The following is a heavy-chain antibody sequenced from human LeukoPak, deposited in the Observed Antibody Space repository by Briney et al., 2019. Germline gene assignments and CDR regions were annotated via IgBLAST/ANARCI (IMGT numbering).Heavy chain of an antibody. CDR3: ARDGVGWELQNNWFDP. CDR2: INHSGST. Sequence: SETLSLTCAVYGGSFSGYYWSWIRQPPGKGLEWIGEINHSGSTNYNPSLKSRVTISVDTSKNQFSLKLSSVTAADTAVYYCARDGVGWELQNNWFDPWGQGTLITVSS. CDR1: GGSFSGYY. D-gene: IGHD1-26*01. J-gene: IGHJ5*02. V-gene: IGHV4-34*01.